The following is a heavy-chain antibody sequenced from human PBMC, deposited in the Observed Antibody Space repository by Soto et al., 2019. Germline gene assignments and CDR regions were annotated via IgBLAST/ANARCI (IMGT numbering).Heavy chain of an antibody. D-gene: IGHD2-2*01. CDR1: GFTFSSYA. CDR3: AKGTVVVPAASIYVSPFDY. CDR2: ISGSGGST. Sequence: PGGSLRLSCAASGFTFSSYAMSWVRQAPGKGLEWVSAISGSGGSTYYADSVKGRFTISRDNSKNTLYLQMNSLRAEDTALYYCAKGTVVVPAASIYVSPFDYWGQGTLVTVSS. J-gene: IGHJ4*02. V-gene: IGHV3-23*01.